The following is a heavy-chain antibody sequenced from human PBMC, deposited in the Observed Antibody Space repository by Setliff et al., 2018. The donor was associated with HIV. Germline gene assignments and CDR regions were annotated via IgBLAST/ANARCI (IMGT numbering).Heavy chain of an antibody. CDR1: GGSISSSNYY. CDR3: MRGRSITIFGVAYFDF. V-gene: IGHV4-39*07. J-gene: IGHJ4*02. Sequence: SETLSLTCTVSGGSISSSNYYWGWLRQPPGKGLEWIGSIYYSGNTYYNPSLKSRVTISVDMSNNQFSLKVTSVTAADTAVYYCMRGRSITIFGVAYFDFWGQGTQVTVSS. D-gene: IGHD3-3*01. CDR2: IYYSGNT.